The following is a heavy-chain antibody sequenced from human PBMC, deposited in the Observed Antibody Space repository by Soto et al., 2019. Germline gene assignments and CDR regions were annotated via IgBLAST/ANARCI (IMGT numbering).Heavy chain of an antibody. CDR3: ASRLEHTECSGYYPYWYFDL. J-gene: IGHJ2*01. CDR1: GFTFSSYV. Sequence: QVQMVESGGGVVQPGRSLRLSCAASGFTFSSYVMHWVRQAPGKGLEWVAVISFDGSSKYYADSVKGRFTISRDNSKNTXYXXMNSLRAEDTAVYHCASRLEHTECSGYYPYWYFDLWGRGTLVTVSS. D-gene: IGHD3-22*01. CDR2: ISFDGSSK. V-gene: IGHV3-30-3*01.